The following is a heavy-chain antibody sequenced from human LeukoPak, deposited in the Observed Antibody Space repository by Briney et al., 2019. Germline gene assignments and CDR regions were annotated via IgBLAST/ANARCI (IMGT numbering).Heavy chain of an antibody. CDR2: IYSGGST. J-gene: IGHJ6*02. D-gene: IGHD6-6*01. V-gene: IGHV3-53*01. CDR1: GFTVSSNY. Sequence: GGSLRLSCAASGFTVSSNYMSWVRQAPGKGLEWVSVIYSGGSTYYADSVKGRFTISRDNSKNTLYLQMNSLRAEDTAVYYCAKAVSSFYYYYGMDVWGQGTTVTVSS. CDR3: AKAVSSFYYYYGMDV.